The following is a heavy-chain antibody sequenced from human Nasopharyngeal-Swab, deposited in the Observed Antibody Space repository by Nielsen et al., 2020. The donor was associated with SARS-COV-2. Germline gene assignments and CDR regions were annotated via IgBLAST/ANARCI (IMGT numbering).Heavy chain of an antibody. J-gene: IGHJ4*02. CDR2: IGSSGSTI. D-gene: IGHD6-19*01. CDR3: APSSGWYYFDY. CDR1: GFTFSSYE. Sequence: GGSLRLSCAASGFTFSSYEMNWVRQAPGKGLEWVSYIGSSGSTIYYADSVKGRFTISRDNVKNSLYLQMNSLRAEDTAVYYCAPSSGWYYFDYWGQGTLVTVSS. V-gene: IGHV3-48*03.